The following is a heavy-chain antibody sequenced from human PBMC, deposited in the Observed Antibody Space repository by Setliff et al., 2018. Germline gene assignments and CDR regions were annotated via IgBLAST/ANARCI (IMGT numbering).Heavy chain of an antibody. V-gene: IGHV4-61*02. D-gene: IGHD3-3*01. J-gene: IGHJ4*02. Sequence: SETLSLTCALSGGSISSGSYHWSWIRQPAGQGLEWVGRLHTSGSTNYNPSLKSRVTISVDTSKNQFSLRLRSVTAADTAMYYCARCDYGFWRAIDYWGQGTLVTVSS. CDR2: LHTSGST. CDR3: ARCDYGFWRAIDY. CDR1: GGSISSGSYH.